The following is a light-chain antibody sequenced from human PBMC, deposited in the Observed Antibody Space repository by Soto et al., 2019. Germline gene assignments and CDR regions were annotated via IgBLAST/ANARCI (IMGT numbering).Light chain of an antibody. V-gene: IGKV1-5*01. CDR1: QSLNNW. CDR3: QQYNSNSWT. Sequence: DIQMTQSPSTLSASVGDRVTITCRASQSLNNWLAWFQQKPGKAPKVLSNLESGVPSRFSGSGSGTEFTLTISSLQPDDFATYYCQQYNSNSWTFGQGTKVEIK. CDR2: S. J-gene: IGKJ1*01.